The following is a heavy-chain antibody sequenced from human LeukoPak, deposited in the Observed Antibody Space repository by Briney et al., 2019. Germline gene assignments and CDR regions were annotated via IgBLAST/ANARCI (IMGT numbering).Heavy chain of an antibody. CDR2: IYYSGST. V-gene: IGHV4-59*01. CDR1: GGSISSYY. D-gene: IGHD5-24*01. Sequence: SETLSLTCTVSGGSISSYYWSWIRQPPGKGLEWIGYIYYSGSTNYNPSLKSRVTISVDTSKNQFSLKLSSVTAADTAVYYCARGRRDGYNRMDYWGQGILVTVSS. CDR3: ARGRRDGYNRMDY. J-gene: IGHJ4*02.